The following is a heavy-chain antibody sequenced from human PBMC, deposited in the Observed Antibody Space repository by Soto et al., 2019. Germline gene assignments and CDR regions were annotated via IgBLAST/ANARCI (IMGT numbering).Heavy chain of an antibody. V-gene: IGHV4-4*02. J-gene: IGHJ3*02. Sequence: SETLSLTCAVSGGSISSSNWWSWVRQPPGKGLEWIGEIYHSGSTNYNPSLKSRVTISVDKSKNQFSLKLSSVTATDTAVYYCARRGDYYDSSGYYSSGAFDIWGQGTMVTVSS. CDR3: ARRGDYYDSSGYYSSGAFDI. D-gene: IGHD3-22*01. CDR2: IYHSGST. CDR1: GGSISSSNW.